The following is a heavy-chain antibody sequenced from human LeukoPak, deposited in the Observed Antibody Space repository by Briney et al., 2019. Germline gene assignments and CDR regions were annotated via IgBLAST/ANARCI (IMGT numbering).Heavy chain of an antibody. D-gene: IGHD2-2*01. V-gene: IGHV3-21*01. CDR2: ISSSSSYI. J-gene: IGHJ4*02. Sequence: GGSLRLSCAASGFTFSSYSMNRVRQAPGKGLEWVSSISSSSSYIYYADSVKGRFTISRDNAKNSLYLQMNSLRAEDTAVYYCARGPGDIVVVPADLYDYWGQGTLVTVSS. CDR3: ARGPGDIVVVPADLYDY. CDR1: GFTFSSYS.